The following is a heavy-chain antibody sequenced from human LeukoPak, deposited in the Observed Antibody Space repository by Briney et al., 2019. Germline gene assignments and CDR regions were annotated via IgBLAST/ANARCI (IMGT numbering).Heavy chain of an antibody. J-gene: IGHJ4*02. CDR3: AKDRYSGSSAPEY. D-gene: IGHD1-26*01. CDR1: GFTFSSYA. Sequence: GGSLRLSCAASGFTFSSYAMSWVRQAPGKGLEWVSGISGSGAGIYYADSVKGRFTISRDNSKNTLYVQMNSLRAEDTALYYCAKDRYSGSSAPEYWGQGTLVTVSS. CDR2: ISGSGAGI. V-gene: IGHV3-23*01.